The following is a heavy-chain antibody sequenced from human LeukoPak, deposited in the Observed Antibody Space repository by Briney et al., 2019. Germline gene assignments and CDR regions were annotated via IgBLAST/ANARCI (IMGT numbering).Heavy chain of an antibody. CDR1: GGSISSYY. D-gene: IGHD3-22*01. Sequence: SETLSLTCTVSGGSISSYYWSWIRQPPGKGLEWIGYIYYSGSTNYNPSLESRVTISVDTSKNQFSLKLSSVTAADTAVYYCARDGYYYDSSVPFSYWGQGTLVTVSS. V-gene: IGHV4-59*01. CDR2: IYYSGST. J-gene: IGHJ4*02. CDR3: ARDGYYYDSSVPFSY.